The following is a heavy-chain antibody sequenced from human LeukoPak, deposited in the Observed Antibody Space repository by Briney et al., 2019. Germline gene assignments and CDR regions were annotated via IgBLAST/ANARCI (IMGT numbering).Heavy chain of an antibody. D-gene: IGHD3-22*01. CDR2: ISGSGGST. J-gene: IGHJ3*02. V-gene: IGHV3-23*01. Sequence: GGALRLSCAASGFTFSSYAMSWVRQAPGKGLEWVSAISGSGGSTYYADSVKGRFTISRDNSKNTLYLQMNSLRAEDTDVYYCAKDRSSGYTNDAFDIWGQGTMVTVSS. CDR1: GFTFSSYA. CDR3: AKDRSSGYTNDAFDI.